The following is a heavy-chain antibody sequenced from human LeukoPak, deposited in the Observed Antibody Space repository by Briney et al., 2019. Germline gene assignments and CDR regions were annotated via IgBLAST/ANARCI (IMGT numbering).Heavy chain of an antibody. CDR1: GYTFTSYG. V-gene: IGHV1-18*01. J-gene: IGHJ3*02. CDR3: ARRLPGPVRIDAFDI. CDR2: ISAYNGNT. Sequence: VASVTVSCTASGYTFTSYGISWVRQAPGQGLEWMGWISAYNGNTNYAQKLQGRVTMTTDTSTSTAYMELRSLRSDDTAVYYCARRLPGPVRIDAFDIWGQGTMVTVSS. D-gene: IGHD5-12*01.